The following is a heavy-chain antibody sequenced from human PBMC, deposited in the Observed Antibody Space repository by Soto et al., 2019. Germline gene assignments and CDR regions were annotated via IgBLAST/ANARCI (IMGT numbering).Heavy chain of an antibody. J-gene: IGHJ6*01. CDR2: TRDRANSYTT. CDR3: ARGSSRFTDPYYYYAMDV. CDR1: GFTFSDHY. D-gene: IGHD6-19*01. Sequence: GGSLRLSCAASGFTFSDHYMDWVRQGPGKGLEWVGRTRDRANSYTTEYAASVKGRFTISRDDSKNLLFLQMNSLQTEDTAVYYCARGSSRFTDPYYYYAMDVWGQGTTVTVSS. V-gene: IGHV3-72*01.